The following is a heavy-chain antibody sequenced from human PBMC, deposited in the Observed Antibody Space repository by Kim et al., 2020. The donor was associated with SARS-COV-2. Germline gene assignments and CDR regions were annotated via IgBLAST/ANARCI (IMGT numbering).Heavy chain of an antibody. CDR3: ARKLPRHGMDV. CDR1: GFTFSDYD. D-gene: IGHD2-21*01. CDR2: IYATGDI. V-gene: IGHV3-13*01. Sequence: GGSLRLSCVGSGFTFSDYDMQWVRQVVGKSLEWVSSIYATGDIYYLDSVKGRFTISRENAKNSLYLQMNSLRVGDTAVYYCARKLPRHGMDVWGQGTTVIVSS. J-gene: IGHJ6*02.